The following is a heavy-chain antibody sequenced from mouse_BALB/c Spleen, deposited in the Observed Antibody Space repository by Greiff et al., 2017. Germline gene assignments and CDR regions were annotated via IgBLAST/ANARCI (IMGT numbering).Heavy chain of an antibody. D-gene: IGHD4-1*01. Sequence: DVQLVESGGGLVQPKGSLKLSCAASGFTFNTYAMNWVRQAPGKGLEWVARIRSKSNNYATYYADSVKDRFTISRDDSQSMLYLQMNNLKTEDTAMYYCVGTGTAYWGQGTLVTVSA. J-gene: IGHJ3*01. V-gene: IGHV10-1*02. CDR2: IRSKSNNYAT. CDR1: GFTFNTYA. CDR3: VGTGTAY.